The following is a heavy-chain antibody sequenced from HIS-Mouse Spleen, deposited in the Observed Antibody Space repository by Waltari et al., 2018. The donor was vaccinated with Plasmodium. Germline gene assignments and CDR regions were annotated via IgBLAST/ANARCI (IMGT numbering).Heavy chain of an antibody. V-gene: IGHV4-59*01. CDR2: IYYSGST. CDR1: GGSISSYY. Sequence: QVQLQESGPGLVKPSETLSLTCTVSGGSISSYYWRRIRGPPGTGLEWIGYIYYSGSTNHNPSLKSRITISVDTSKNQFSLELCSVTAADTAVFYCAGGGYSSSSYYFDYWGQGTLVTVSS. D-gene: IGHD6-6*01. CDR3: AGGGYSSSSYYFDY. J-gene: IGHJ4*02.